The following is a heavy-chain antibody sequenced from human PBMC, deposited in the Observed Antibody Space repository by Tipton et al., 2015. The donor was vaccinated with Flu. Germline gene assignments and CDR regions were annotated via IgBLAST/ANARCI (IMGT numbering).Heavy chain of an antibody. Sequence: QLVQSGGGVVQPGRSLTLSCAASGFTFKKHGMHWVRQAPGRGLEWIAVISYDGSNQYYGESVKGRVTISRDNSKNTLYLQMNSLRPEDTAVYYCAKGADDVVDINWFDTWGQGILVTVSS. J-gene: IGHJ5*02. V-gene: IGHV3-30*18. D-gene: IGHD3-22*01. CDR2: ISYDGSNQ. CDR3: AKGADDVVDINWFDT. CDR1: GFTFKKHG.